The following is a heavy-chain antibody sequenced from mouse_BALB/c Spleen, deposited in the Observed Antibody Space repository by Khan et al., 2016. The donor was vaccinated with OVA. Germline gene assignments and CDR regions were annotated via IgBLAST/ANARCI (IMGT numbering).Heavy chain of an antibody. V-gene: IGHV2-2*02. D-gene: IGHD2-4*01. Sequence: QVQLKQSGPGLVQPSQSLSITCTVSGFSLTTYGVHWVRQSPGKGLEWLGVIWSGGSTDYNAAFISRLSISKDSSKSQVFFKMNSLQVNDTAIYYGARNYDYGEGLAYWGQGTLVTVSA. CDR3: ARNYDYGEGLAY. CDR2: IWSGGST. CDR1: GFSLTTYG. J-gene: IGHJ3*01.